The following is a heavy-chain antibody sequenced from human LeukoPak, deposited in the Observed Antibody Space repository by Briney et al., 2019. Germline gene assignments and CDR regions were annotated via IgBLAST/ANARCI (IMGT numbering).Heavy chain of an antibody. J-gene: IGHJ6*02. D-gene: IGHD3-9*01. CDR1: GYTLTELC. Sequence: GASVKVSCKVSGYTLTELCMHWVRQAPGKGLGWMGGFGLEDGETIYAQKFQGRVTMTEDTSTDTAYMELSSLRSEDTAVYYCATDRSSGYYDILTGYSAGYGMDVWGQGTTVTVSS. V-gene: IGHV1-24*01. CDR2: FGLEDGET. CDR3: ATDRSSGYYDILTGYSAGYGMDV.